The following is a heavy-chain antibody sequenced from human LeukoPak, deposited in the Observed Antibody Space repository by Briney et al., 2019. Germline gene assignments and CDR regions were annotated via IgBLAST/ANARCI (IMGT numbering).Heavy chain of an antibody. J-gene: IGHJ4*02. CDR1: GFTFSNAW. V-gene: IGHV3-15*01. Sequence: PGGSLRLSCAASGFTFSNAWMSWVRQAPGKGLEWVGRIKSKTDGGTTDYAAPAKGRFTISRVDSKNTLYLQMNSLKTEDTAVYYCTTDPELGWDSRPFDYWGQGTLVTVSS. D-gene: IGHD3-22*01. CDR3: TTDPELGWDSRPFDY. CDR2: IKSKTDGGTT.